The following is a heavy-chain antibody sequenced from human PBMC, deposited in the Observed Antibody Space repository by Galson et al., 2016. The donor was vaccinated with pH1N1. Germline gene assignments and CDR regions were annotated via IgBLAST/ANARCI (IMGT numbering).Heavy chain of an antibody. V-gene: IGHV4-38-2*01. D-gene: IGHD2-15*01. Sequence: SETLSLTCDVSGYLISSCCFWGWIRQPPGKGLEWIGSIRHSGTIYYNPSLKSRVTISVDMSKNQLSLTLSSVTAAETAVYYCARHEMLSGGSCSSFDYWGQGTLVTVSS. CDR1: GYLISSCCF. J-gene: IGHJ4*02. CDR2: IRHSGTI. CDR3: ARHEMLSGGSCSSFDY.